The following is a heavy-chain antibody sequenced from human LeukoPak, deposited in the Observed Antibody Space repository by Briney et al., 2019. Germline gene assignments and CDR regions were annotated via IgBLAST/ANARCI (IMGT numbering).Heavy chain of an antibody. J-gene: IGHJ4*02. CDR1: GGSISSYY. V-gene: IGHV4-59*01. CDR3: AGGYSYGSDLDY. CDR2: IYYSGST. Sequence: SETLSLTCTVSGGSISSYYWSWIRQPPGKGLEWIGYIYYSGSTNYNPSLKSRVTISVDTSKNQFSLKLSSVTAADTAVYYCAGGYSYGSDLDYWGQGTLVTVSS. D-gene: IGHD5-18*01.